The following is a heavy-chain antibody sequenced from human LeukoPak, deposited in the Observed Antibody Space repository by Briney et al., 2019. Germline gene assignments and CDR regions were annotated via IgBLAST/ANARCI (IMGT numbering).Heavy chain of an antibody. J-gene: IGHJ6*02. Sequence: GGSLRLSCAASGFTFDDYAMHWVRQAPGEGLEWVSLISGDGGSTYYADSVKGRFTISRGNSKNSLYLQMNSLRTEDTALYYCAKGNLYYYYGMDVWGQGTTVTVSS. CDR2: ISGDGGST. CDR3: AKGNLYYYYGMDV. CDR1: GFTFDDYA. V-gene: IGHV3-43*02.